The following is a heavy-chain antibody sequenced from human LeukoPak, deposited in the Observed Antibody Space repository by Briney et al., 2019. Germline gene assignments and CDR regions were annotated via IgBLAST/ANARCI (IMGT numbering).Heavy chain of an antibody. CDR3: AHRRRLISASFFFDY. Sequence: SGPTLLKPTQTLTLTCTFSGFSLNTSGVGVGWIRQPPGKALEWLALIYWDDDKRYNPSLNSRLTITKDTSKNQIVLTVTNMDPVDTATYYCAHRRRLISASFFFDYWGQGTLVTVSS. CDR1: GFSLNTSGVG. CDR2: IYWDDDK. J-gene: IGHJ4*02. D-gene: IGHD1-26*01. V-gene: IGHV2-5*02.